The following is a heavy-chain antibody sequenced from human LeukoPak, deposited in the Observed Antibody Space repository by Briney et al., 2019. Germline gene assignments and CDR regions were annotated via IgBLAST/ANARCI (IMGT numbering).Heavy chain of an antibody. CDR1: GYTFTSHG. D-gene: IGHD2-15*01. Sequence: ASVKVSCKASGYTFTSHGISWVRQAPGQGLEWMGWTSAYNGNMNYAQKLQGRATMTTDTSTSTAYMEVRSLRSDDTAVYYCARDPTAYCSGGSCYSGALDYWGQGTLVTVSS. CDR2: TSAYNGNM. V-gene: IGHV1-18*01. CDR3: ARDPTAYCSGGSCYSGALDY. J-gene: IGHJ4*02.